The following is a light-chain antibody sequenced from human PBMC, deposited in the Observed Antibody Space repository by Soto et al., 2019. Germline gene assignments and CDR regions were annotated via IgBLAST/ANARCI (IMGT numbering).Light chain of an antibody. J-gene: IGLJ1*01. Sequence: QSALTQPRSLSGSPGQSVAISCTGTISDVGGYNYVSWYQQHPGKAPKVMIYDVDKRPSGVPDRFSGSKSGNTASLTISYLQAEDEADYYCCSNAGRPDVFGTGTKVTVL. CDR1: ISDVGGYNY. V-gene: IGLV2-11*01. CDR2: DVD. CDR3: CSNAGRPDV.